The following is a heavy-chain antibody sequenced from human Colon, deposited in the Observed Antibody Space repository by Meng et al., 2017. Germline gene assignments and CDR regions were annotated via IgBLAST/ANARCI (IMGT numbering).Heavy chain of an antibody. D-gene: IGHD6-13*01. CDR1: GFTFSSYA. V-gene: IGHV3-30*04. J-gene: IGHJ4*01. CDR2: ISYDGSNK. Sequence: GGSLRLSCAASGFTFSSYAMHWVRQAPGKGLEWVAVISYDGSNKYYADSVKGRFTISRDNSKNTLYLQMNSLRAEDTAVYYCARTLGAAAGTRYFDYWGQGTLVNVSS. CDR3: ARTLGAAAGTRYFDY.